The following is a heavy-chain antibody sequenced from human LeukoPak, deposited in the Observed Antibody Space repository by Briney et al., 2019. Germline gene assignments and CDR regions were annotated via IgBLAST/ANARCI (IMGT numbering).Heavy chain of an antibody. Sequence: GRSLRLSCAASGFPFSRYDMHWVRQAPGKGLEWVAVISYDGAQKEYGDSVKGRFSISRDNSQNIVYLHMNSLTIVDTAIYYCARAGELRYMDVWGKGTAVTVSS. V-gene: IGHV3-30*03. CDR2: ISYDGAQK. D-gene: IGHD3-16*01. J-gene: IGHJ6*03. CDR3: ARAGELRYMDV. CDR1: GFPFSRYD.